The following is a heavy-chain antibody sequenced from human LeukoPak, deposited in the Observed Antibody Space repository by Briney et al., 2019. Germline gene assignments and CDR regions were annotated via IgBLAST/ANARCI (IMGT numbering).Heavy chain of an antibody. CDR3: ARAGWLRFQYFDY. V-gene: IGHV4-59*02. J-gene: IGHJ4*02. CDR2: IYYSGST. CDR1: GFTVSSNY. D-gene: IGHD5-12*01. Sequence: GSLRLSCAASGFTVSSNYMSWIRQPPGKGLEWIGYIYYSGSTNYNPSLKSRVTISVDTSKNQSSLKLSSVTAADTAVYYCARAGWLRFQYFDYWGQGTLVTVSS.